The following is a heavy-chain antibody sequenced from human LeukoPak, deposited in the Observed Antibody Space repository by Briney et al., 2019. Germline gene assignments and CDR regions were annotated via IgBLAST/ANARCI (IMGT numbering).Heavy chain of an antibody. J-gene: IGHJ4*02. D-gene: IGHD4-17*01. V-gene: IGHV4-61*02. CDR3: ARGRPSGDFFDY. CDR1: GDSISRNSHY. Sequence: PSETLSLTCTVSGDSISRNSHYWCWIRQSAGKGLEWIGRLNPSGNINYNPSLKSRLTMSLDPSENKLSLKLSSVTAADTAVYYCARGRPSGDFFDYWGQGAPVTVSS. CDR2: LNPSGNI.